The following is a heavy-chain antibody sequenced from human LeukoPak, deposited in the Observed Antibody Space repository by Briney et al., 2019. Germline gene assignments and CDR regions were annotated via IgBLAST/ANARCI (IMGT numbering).Heavy chain of an antibody. D-gene: IGHD5-12*01. Sequence: GESLKISCKGSGYSFTSYWIGWVRQMPGKGLEWMGIIYPGDSDTRYSPSFQGQVTISADKSIGTAYLQWSSLKASDTAMYYCARAVEMATITDAFDIWGQGTMVTVSS. J-gene: IGHJ3*02. V-gene: IGHV5-51*01. CDR1: GYSFTSYW. CDR2: IYPGDSDT. CDR3: ARAVEMATITDAFDI.